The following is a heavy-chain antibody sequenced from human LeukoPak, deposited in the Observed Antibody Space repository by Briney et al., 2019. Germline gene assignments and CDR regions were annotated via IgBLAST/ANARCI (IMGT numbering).Heavy chain of an antibody. CDR1: GYTLTELS. Sequence: ASVKVSCKVSGYTLTELSMHWVRQAPGKGLEWMGGFDPEDGETIYAQKFQGRVTMTEDTSTDTAYMELSSLRSEDTAVYYCATLLAGSLYSPYYYGMDVWGQGTMVTVSS. D-gene: IGHD7-27*01. CDR2: FDPEDGET. V-gene: IGHV1-24*01. CDR3: ATLLAGSLYSPYYYGMDV. J-gene: IGHJ6*02.